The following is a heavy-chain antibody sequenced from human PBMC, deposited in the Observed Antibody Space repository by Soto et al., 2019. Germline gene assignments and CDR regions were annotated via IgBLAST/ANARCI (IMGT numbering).Heavy chain of an antibody. CDR2: ISHSGIT. CDR1: GGSITSANW. Sequence: PSETLSLTCAVSGGSITSANWWTWVRQPPGGGLEWIGEISHSGITNYKASLKSRVTMSVDKTKNDVSLKLTSVTAADTAVYYCARVLRGWFDPWGQGTPVPVYS. V-gene: IGHV4-4*02. CDR3: ARVLRGWFDP. J-gene: IGHJ5*02.